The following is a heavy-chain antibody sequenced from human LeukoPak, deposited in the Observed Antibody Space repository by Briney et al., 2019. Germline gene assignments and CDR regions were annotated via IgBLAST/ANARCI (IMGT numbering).Heavy chain of an antibody. CDR2: MNPNSGNT. J-gene: IGHJ6*02. V-gene: IGHV1-8*02. CDR1: GYTFTSYY. Sequence: ASVKVSCKASGYTFTSYYMHWVRQATGQGLEWMGWMNPNSGNTGYAQKFQGRVTITRNTSISTAYMELSSLRSEDTAVYYCARDHYGMDVWGQGTTVTVSS. CDR3: ARDHYGMDV.